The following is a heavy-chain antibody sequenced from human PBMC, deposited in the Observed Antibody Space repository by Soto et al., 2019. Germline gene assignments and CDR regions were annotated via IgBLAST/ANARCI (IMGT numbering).Heavy chain of an antibody. J-gene: IGHJ6*02. D-gene: IGHD3-22*01. Sequence: QETLPHTCAVSGGSIRRSNWLGWVRQPPGKGLEWIGEIYHSGSTNYNPSLKSRVTISVDKSKNQFSLKLSSVTAADTAVYYCARTHSGYYYAHYYYGMDVCGQGTTLTVSS. V-gene: IGHV4-4*03. CDR2: IYHSGST. CDR3: ARTHSGYYYAHYYYGMDV. CDR1: GGSIRRSNW.